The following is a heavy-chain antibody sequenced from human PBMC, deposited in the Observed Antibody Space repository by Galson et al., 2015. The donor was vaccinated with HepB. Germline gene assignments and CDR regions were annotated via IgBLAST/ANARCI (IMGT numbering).Heavy chain of an antibody. Sequence: SLRLSCAASAVTFRNAWMTWVRQAPGTGLEWVGRIKSSTDGGTTDYAAPVKGRFTISRDDSKKTLFLQMKSLKTEDTAIYYCTTTGGGDFDYWGQGTLVTVSS. CDR3: TTTGGGDFDY. J-gene: IGHJ4*02. CDR2: IKSSTDGGTT. CDR1: AVTFRNAW. D-gene: IGHD3-16*01. V-gene: IGHV3-15*01.